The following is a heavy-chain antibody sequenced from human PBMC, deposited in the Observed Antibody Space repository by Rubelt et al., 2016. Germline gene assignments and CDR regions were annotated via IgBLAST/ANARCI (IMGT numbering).Heavy chain of an antibody. CDR2: ISGSGGST. CDR1: GFTFSSYW. V-gene: IGHV3-23*01. Sequence: SCAASGFTFSSYWMSWVRQAPGKGLEWVSAISGSGGSTYYADSVKGRFTISRDNAKNSLVLQMNGLRAEDTAVYYCARDKGSRGDNYDDAFDIWGQGTMVTVSS. D-gene: IGHD5-18*01. J-gene: IGHJ3*02. CDR3: ARDKGSRGDNYDDAFDI.